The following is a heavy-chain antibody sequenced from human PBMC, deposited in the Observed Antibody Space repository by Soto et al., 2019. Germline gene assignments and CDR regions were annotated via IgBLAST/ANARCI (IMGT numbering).Heavy chain of an antibody. D-gene: IGHD3-22*01. CDR2: INSDGSST. CDR1: GFTFSSYW. Sequence: EVQLVESGGGLVQPGGSLRLSCAASGFTFSSYWMHWVRQAPGKGLVWVSRINSDGSSTSYADSVKGRFTISRDNAKNTLYLQMNSLRAEDTDVYYCARGVAITPAVGYNWFDPWGQGTLVTVSS. J-gene: IGHJ5*02. V-gene: IGHV3-74*01. CDR3: ARGVAITPAVGYNWFDP.